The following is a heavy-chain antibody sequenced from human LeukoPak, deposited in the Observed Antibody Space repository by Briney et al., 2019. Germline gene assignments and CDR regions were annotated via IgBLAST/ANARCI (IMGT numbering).Heavy chain of an antibody. CDR1: GGSFSGYY. D-gene: IGHD3-16*01. V-gene: IGHV4-34*01. CDR3: ARLGPHWFDP. Sequence: PSETLSLTCAVYGGSFSGYYWSCIRQPPGKGLEWIGEINHSGSTNYNPSLKSRVTISVDTSKNQFSLKLSAVTAADTAVYYCARLGPHWFDPWGQGTLVTVSS. CDR2: INHSGST. J-gene: IGHJ5*02.